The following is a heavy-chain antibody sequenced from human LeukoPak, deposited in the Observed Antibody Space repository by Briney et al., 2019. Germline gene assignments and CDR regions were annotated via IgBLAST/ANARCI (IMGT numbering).Heavy chain of an antibody. CDR3: ARELESDWFPV. CDR1: GFTFSNFA. D-gene: IGHD3-9*01. V-gene: IGHV3-23*01. Sequence: GGSLRLSCAASGFTFSNFAMTWGRQPPGNGLEWVSAIRGRGGNTYYAASVKGRFTISRDNAKNSLYLQMNSLRAEDTAVYYCARELESDWFPVWGQGTLVTVSS. J-gene: IGHJ4*02. CDR2: IRGRGGNT.